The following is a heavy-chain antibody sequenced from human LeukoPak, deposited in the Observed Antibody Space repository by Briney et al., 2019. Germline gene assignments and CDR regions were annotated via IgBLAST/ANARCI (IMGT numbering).Heavy chain of an antibody. J-gene: IGHJ3*02. D-gene: IGHD1-26*01. Sequence: GGSLRLSCAASGFTFVSYWMHWVRQAPGKGLVWVSRINGYGSSTDFADSVKGRFTISRDNSKNTLYVQMNSLRVEDTAVYFCAKDRRGGSYYAATLDIWGPGTMVTVSS. CDR2: INGYGSST. CDR1: GFTFVSYW. CDR3: AKDRRGGSYYAATLDI. V-gene: IGHV3-74*01.